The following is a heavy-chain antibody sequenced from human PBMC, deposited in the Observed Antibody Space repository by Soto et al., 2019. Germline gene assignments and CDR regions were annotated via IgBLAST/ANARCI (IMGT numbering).Heavy chain of an antibody. CDR1: GGSISSYY. CDR2: IYYSGST. CDR3: ARGLISGYYLYDAFDI. J-gene: IGHJ3*02. V-gene: IGHV4-59*01. Sequence: SETLSLTCTVSGGSISSYYWSWIRQPPGKGLEWIGYIYYSGSTNYNPSLKSRVTISVDTSKNQFSLKLSSVTAADTAVYYCARGLISGYYLYDAFDIWGLGTMVTVSS. D-gene: IGHD3-22*01.